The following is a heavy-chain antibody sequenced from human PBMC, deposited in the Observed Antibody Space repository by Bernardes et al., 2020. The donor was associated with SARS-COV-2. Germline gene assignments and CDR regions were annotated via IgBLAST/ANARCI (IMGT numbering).Heavy chain of an antibody. Sequence: GGSLRLSCAASGLSISRSGMHWVRQAPGKGLEWLTLISDDGSSRTYADSVKGRFTISRDNSMSTLYLQMNSLRPEDTAVYYCAKDRERGFGESYGMDVWGQGTTVIVSS. CDR2: ISDDGSSR. J-gene: IGHJ6*02. V-gene: IGHV3-30*18. D-gene: IGHD3-10*01. CDR1: GLSISRSG. CDR3: AKDRERGFGESYGMDV.